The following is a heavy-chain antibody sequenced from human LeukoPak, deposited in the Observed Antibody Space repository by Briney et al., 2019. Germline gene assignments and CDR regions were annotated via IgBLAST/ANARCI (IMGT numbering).Heavy chain of an antibody. V-gene: IGHV4-39*07. CDR3: ARGTVPAGQQYYYYLDV. J-gene: IGHJ6*03. D-gene: IGHD2-2*01. CDR1: GGSISTDNCY. Sequence: SETLSLTCTVSGGSISTDNCYWGWIRQPPGKGLEWIGSIYYNGNTYYNPSLKSRVTMSGDTSKNQVSLRLSSVTAADTAVYYCARGTVPAGQQYYYYLDVWGKGTTVTVSS. CDR2: IYYNGNT.